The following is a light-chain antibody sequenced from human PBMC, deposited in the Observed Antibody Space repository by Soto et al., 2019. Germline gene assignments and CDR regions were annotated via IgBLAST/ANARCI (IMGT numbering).Light chain of an antibody. V-gene: IGKV3-20*01. J-gene: IGKJ5*01. Sequence: ETVITQSPATLSLSPGERATISCRASQSVSSYLAWYQQKPGQAPRLLISDASNRATGIPARFSGSGSGTDFNLTISRLEPEDLAVYYCQQYGSSPPITFGQGTRWRL. CDR2: DAS. CDR3: QQYGSSPPIT. CDR1: QSVSSY.